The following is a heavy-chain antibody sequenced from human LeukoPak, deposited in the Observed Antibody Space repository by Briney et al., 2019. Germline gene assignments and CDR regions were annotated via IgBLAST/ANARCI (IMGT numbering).Heavy chain of an antibody. D-gene: IGHD3-3*01. Sequence: GGSLRLACAASGFTFSSYAMSWVRQAPGKGLEWVSAISGSGGSTSYADSVKGRLTISRENSKNTLYMQMNSLRAEATDVYYCAKDGAPNEGLAYYFDYWGQGTLVTVSS. J-gene: IGHJ4*02. CDR1: GFTFSSYA. V-gene: IGHV3-23*01. CDR2: ISGSGGST. CDR3: AKDGAPNEGLAYYFDY.